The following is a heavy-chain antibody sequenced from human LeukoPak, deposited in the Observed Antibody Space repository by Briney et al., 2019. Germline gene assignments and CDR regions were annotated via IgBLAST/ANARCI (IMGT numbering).Heavy chain of an antibody. J-gene: IGHJ6*03. Sequence: GGSLRLSCEASGFTFSTFPMHWVRQTPDKRLEWVAVISHDGRDTYYAGSVKGRFTISRDNSKNTLYLQMNSVSPEDTAVVYCARVGRVSIYPSYMDVWGKGTTVTVSS. D-gene: IGHD6-6*01. V-gene: IGHV3-30*04. CDR1: GFTFSTFP. CDR2: ISHDGRDT. CDR3: ARVGRVSIYPSYMDV.